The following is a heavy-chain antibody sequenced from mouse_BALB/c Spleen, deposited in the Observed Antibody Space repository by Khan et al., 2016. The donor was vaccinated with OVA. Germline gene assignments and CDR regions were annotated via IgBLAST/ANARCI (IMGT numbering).Heavy chain of an antibody. J-gene: IGHJ2*01. V-gene: IGHV14-3*02. CDR1: GLNIKDTY. CDR3: ARRARK. D-gene: IGHD3-3*01. CDR2: IDPPIGTT. Sequence: VQLQESGAELVKSGATVKLSCTASGLNIKDTYMHWLMQWPQQGLEWIGRIDPPIGTTNYDPQFPGMATITAATSSHPAYLNLSRLTSEAPAVSYCARRARKWGQGSTHTVSS.